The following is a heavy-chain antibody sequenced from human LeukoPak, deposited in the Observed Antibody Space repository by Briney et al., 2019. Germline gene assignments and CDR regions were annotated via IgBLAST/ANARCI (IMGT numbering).Heavy chain of an antibody. CDR3: ARDAYYYEK. Sequence: GGSLRLSCAASGFIFPTYWMHWVRQAPGKGLVWVLRINSDGSSTDYADSVKGRFTISRDNARNTLYLQMNSLRAEDTAVYYCARDAYYYEKWGQGTLVTVSS. J-gene: IGHJ4*02. CDR2: INSDGSST. D-gene: IGHD3-22*01. V-gene: IGHV3-74*01. CDR1: GFIFPTYW.